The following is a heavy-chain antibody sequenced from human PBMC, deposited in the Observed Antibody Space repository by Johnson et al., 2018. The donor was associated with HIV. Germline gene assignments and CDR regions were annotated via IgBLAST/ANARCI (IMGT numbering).Heavy chain of an antibody. J-gene: IGHJ3*01. CDR3: AKETRDSRSAFDV. Sequence: QVQLVESGGGLVQPGGSLRLSCAASGFTFSSYGMHWVRQTPGKGLEWVAVISYDGSNKYYAESVKGRFTISRDNSKNTLYLQMNNLRPEDTAVYYCAKETRDSRSAFDVWGQGTLVTVSS. D-gene: IGHD4-11*01. V-gene: IGHV3-30*18. CDR2: ISYDGSNK. CDR1: GFTFSSYG.